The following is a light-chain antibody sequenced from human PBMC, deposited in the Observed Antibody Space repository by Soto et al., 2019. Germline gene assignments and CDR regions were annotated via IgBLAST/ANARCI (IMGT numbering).Light chain of an antibody. CDR2: DAS. CDR3: QQYETFSGT. Sequence: DIQMTQTPSTLSASVGATVTVSCWASQSFSGLFAWHQQKPGEAPKLLIYDASALSRGDPSRFSGRGSGTKFTLTIASLQPDDFATYYCQQYETFSGTFGPGTKVDI. CDR1: QSFSGL. J-gene: IGKJ1*01. V-gene: IGKV1-5*01.